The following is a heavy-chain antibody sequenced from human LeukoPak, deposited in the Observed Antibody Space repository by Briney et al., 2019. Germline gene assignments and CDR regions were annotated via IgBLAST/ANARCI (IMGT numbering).Heavy chain of an antibody. CDR1: GYTFTSYY. Sequence: RASVKVSCKASGYTFTSYYMHWVRQAPGQGLEWMGRINPNSGGTNYAQKFQGRVTMTRDTSISTAYMELSRLRSDDTAVYYCASTGCSSGWYNWFDPWGQGTLVTVSS. V-gene: IGHV1-2*06. CDR3: ASTGCSSGWYNWFDP. D-gene: IGHD6-19*01. J-gene: IGHJ5*02. CDR2: INPNSGGT.